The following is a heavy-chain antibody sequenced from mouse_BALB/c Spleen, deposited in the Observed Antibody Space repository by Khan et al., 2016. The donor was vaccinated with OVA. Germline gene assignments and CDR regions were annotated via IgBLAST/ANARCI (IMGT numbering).Heavy chain of an antibody. CDR2: IYPGNSDT. J-gene: IGHJ3*01. V-gene: IGHV1-5*01. CDR1: GYIFTSYL. CDR3: TRGGYSSFAY. Sequence: VQLKQSGTVLARPGASVKMSCKASGYIFTSYLIHWVKQRPGQGLEWIGDIYPGNSDTTYNQKFKDKAKLTAGTSATTAYMELSSLTNEDSAVYYGTRGGYSSFAYWGQGTLVTVSA. D-gene: IGHD1-3*01.